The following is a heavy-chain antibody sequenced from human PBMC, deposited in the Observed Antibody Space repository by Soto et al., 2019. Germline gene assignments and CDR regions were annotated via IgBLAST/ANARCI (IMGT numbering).Heavy chain of an antibody. V-gene: IGHV4-59*01. Sequence: PSETLSLTCNVSGGSISNYYWTWVRQSPEKGLEWIGYMYYNGKINYNPSLKGRVTISIDTSKNQFSLTLKSVTAADTAVYYCASGGNWFDPWGQGVMLTV. CDR3: ASGGNWFDP. CDR2: MYYNGKI. CDR1: GGSISNYY. D-gene: IGHD3-16*01. J-gene: IGHJ5*02.